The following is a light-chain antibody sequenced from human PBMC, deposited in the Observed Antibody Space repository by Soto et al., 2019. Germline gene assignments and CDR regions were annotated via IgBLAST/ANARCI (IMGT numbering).Light chain of an antibody. V-gene: IGKV4-1*01. J-gene: IGKJ2*01. CDR2: WAS. CDR1: QSIVYSSNDKNY. CDR3: HQYYSAPYT. Sequence: DIVLTQSPDSLAVSLGERATINCKSSQSIVYSSNDKNYLAWYQQKPGQPPKLLIYWASTRESGVPDRFSGSGSVTDFTLTISSLQAEDVAVYYCHQYYSAPYTFGQGTKLEFK.